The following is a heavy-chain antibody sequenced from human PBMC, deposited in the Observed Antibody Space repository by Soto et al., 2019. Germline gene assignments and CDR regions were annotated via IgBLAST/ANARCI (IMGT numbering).Heavy chain of an antibody. J-gene: IGHJ6*02. CDR3: ATRVSEYYYGMDV. V-gene: IGHV3-53*01. Sequence: GGSLRLSCAVSGFTVSDNHMSWVRQAPGKGLEWVSVIYSEGMTFYTDSVKGRFTISRDNSKNTLYLQLNSLRADDTAVYYCATRVSEYYYGMDVWGQGTTVTVSS. CDR1: GFTVSDNH. D-gene: IGHD2-8*01. CDR2: IYSEGMT.